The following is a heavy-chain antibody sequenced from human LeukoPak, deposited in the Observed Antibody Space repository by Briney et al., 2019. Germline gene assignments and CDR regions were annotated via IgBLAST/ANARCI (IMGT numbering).Heavy chain of an antibody. D-gene: IGHD3-10*01. J-gene: IGHJ4*02. CDR2: SSAANGNT. Sequence: ASVKVSCKASGYTFTSYAMHWVRQAPGQRLEWMGWSSAANGNTRYSQEFQGRVTITRDTSASTAYMELSSLRSEDMAVYYCVRGSGAGSYLLDYWGQGTLVTVSS. CDR1: GYTFTSYA. V-gene: IGHV1-3*02. CDR3: VRGSGAGSYLLDY.